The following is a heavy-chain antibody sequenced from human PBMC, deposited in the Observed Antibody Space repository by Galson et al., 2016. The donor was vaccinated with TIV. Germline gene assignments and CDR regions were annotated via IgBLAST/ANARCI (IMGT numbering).Heavy chain of an antibody. CDR1: GFTFNNYV. CDR3: AKRGADKPARTYPFLDS. D-gene: IGHD3-3*02. J-gene: IGHJ4*02. CDR2: FSDGRGRT. Sequence: SLRLSCAASGFTFNNYVLNWVRQAPGMGLEWVSVFSDGRGRTDFADSVKGRFIVSRDNSKNTLYVQLSSLRNEDTAIYLCAKRGADKPARTYPFLDSWGQGTLVTVSS. V-gene: IGHV3-23*01.